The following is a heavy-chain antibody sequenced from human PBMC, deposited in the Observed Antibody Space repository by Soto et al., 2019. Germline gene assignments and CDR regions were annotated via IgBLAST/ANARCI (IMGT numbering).Heavy chain of an antibody. CDR3: AKCMQAYWNYDAHHI. Sequence: GGSLRLSCAASGFTFSTYSMTWVRQAPGKGLEWVAHITATGGKTYYADSVRGRFTISRDTSGNTLYLQMNSLRAEDTALYYCAKCMQAYWNYDAHHIWGQGTMVTVSS. D-gene: IGHD1-7*01. CDR1: GFTFSTYS. CDR2: ITATGGKT. J-gene: IGHJ3*02. V-gene: IGHV3-23*01.